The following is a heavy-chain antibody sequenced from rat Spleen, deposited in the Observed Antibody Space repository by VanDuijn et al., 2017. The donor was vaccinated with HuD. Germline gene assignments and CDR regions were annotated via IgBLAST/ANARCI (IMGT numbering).Heavy chain of an antibody. J-gene: IGHJ1*01. CDR1: GFSLTDYS. V-gene: IGHV2S12*01. Sequence: QVQLKESGPGLVQPSQTLSLTCTVSGFSLTDYSVHWVRQPPGKGLEWLAAISSGGSTYFNSVLKSRLSISRDTSKSQVFLKMNSLQTEDTAIYFCTRDRGGWYFDFWGPGTMVTVSS. D-gene: IGHD4-3*01. CDR2: ISSGGST. CDR3: TRDRGGWYFDF.